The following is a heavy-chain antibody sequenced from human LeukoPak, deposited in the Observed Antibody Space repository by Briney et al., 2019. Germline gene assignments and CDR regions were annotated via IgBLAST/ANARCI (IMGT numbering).Heavy chain of an antibody. J-gene: IGHJ4*02. V-gene: IGHV3-48*04. CDR3: ARDYGDYPDY. D-gene: IGHD4-17*01. Sequence: GGSLRLSCAASGFNFSIYSMNWVRQAPGKGLEWVSYITRSSTTIYYADSVKGRFTISRDNAKNSLYLQMNSLRAEDTAVYYCARDYGDYPDYWGQGTLVTVSS. CDR1: GFNFSIYS. CDR2: ITRSSTTI.